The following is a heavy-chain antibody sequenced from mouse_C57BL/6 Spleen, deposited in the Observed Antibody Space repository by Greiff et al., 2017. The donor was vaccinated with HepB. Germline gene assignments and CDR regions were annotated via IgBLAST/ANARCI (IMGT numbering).Heavy chain of an antibody. D-gene: IGHD2-3*01. CDR2: ISYDGSN. CDR3: ARDGGYDGFPYAMDY. CDR1: GYSITSGYY. V-gene: IGHV3-6*01. Sequence: EVKLMESGPGLVKPSQSLSLTCSVTGYSITSGYYWNWIRQFPGNKLEWMGYISYDGSNNYNPSLKNRISITRDTSTNQFFLKLNSVTTEDTATYYCARDGGYDGFPYAMDYWGQGTSVTVSS. J-gene: IGHJ4*01.